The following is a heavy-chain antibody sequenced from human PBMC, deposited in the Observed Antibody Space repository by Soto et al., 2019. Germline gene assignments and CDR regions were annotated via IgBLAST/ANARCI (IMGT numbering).Heavy chain of an antibody. D-gene: IGHD2-15*01. V-gene: IGHV4-61*03. CDR2: VYYSGST. CDR3: AREIMGGRRGLDV. Sequence: SETLSLTCTVSGASVSSGSYYWTWIRQAPGKGLEWIGYVYYSGSTNYNPSLKSRISISLDTSTNHFSLKLSSVTAADTAVYYCAREIMGGRRGLDVWGQGTTVTVSS. CDR1: GASVSSGSYY. J-gene: IGHJ6*02.